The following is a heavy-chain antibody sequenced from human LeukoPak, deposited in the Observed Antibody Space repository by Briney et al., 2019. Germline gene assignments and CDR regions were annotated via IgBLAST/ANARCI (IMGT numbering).Heavy chain of an antibody. CDR1: GYIFTSYG. V-gene: IGHV1-18*01. D-gene: IGHD3-3*01. Sequence: GASVKVSCKASGYIFTSYGISWVRQAPGQGLEWMGWISAYNGNTNYAQKLQGRVTMTTDTSTSTAYMELRSLRSDDTAVYYCARFAGDPTIFGVVKSGVYMDVWGKGTTVTVSS. CDR2: ISAYNGNT. CDR3: ARFAGDPTIFGVVKSGVYMDV. J-gene: IGHJ6*03.